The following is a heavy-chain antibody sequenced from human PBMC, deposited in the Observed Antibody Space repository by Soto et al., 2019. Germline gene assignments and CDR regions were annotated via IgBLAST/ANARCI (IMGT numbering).Heavy chain of an antibody. CDR3: ARHPGRPYYYYGMDV. V-gene: IGHV1-69*12. Sequence: QVQLVQSGAEVKKPGSSVKVSCKASGGTFSTYAISWVRQAPGQGLEWMGGIIPIFGTADYAQKFQGRVTITADESTSTADMELSSLRSQDTAVYYCARHPGRPYYYYGMDVWGQGTTVTVSS. D-gene: IGHD2-15*01. J-gene: IGHJ6*02. CDR1: GGTFSTYA. CDR2: IIPIFGTA.